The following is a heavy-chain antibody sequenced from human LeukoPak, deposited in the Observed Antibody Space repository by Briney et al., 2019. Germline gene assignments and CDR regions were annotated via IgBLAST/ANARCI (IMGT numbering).Heavy chain of an antibody. V-gene: IGHV4-59*12. J-gene: IGHJ4*02. CDR2: IYYSGST. CDR3: ARDWPSRSYPPGNFDY. Sequence: PSETLSLTCTVSGGSISSYYWSWIRQPPGKGLEWIGYIYYSGSTYYNPSLKSRVTISVDTSKNQFSLKLSSVTAADTAVYYCARDWPSRSYPPGNFDYWGQGTLVTVSS. CDR1: GGSISSYY. D-gene: IGHD1-26*01.